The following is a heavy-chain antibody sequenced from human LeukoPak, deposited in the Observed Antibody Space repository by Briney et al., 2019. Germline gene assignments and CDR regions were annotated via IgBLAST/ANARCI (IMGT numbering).Heavy chain of an antibody. CDR3: ARSIAAAADLVDLSPVGFDY. J-gene: IGHJ4*02. CDR2: IIPILGIA. D-gene: IGHD6-13*01. V-gene: IGHV1-69*04. CDR1: GGTFSSYA. Sequence: SVKVSCKASGGTFSSYAISWVRQAPGQGLEWIGRIIPILGIANYAQKFQGRVTITADKSTSTAYMELSSLRSEDTAVYYCARSIAAAADLVDLSPVGFDYWGQGTLVTVSS.